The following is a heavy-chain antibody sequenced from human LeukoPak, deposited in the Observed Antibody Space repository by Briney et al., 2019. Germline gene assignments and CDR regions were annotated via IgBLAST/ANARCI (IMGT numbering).Heavy chain of an antibody. V-gene: IGHV4-39*07. CDR3: AAPRTYYYGRFDP. CDR1: GGSISSYY. CDR2: IYYSGST. J-gene: IGHJ5*02. Sequence: SETLSLTCTVSGGSISSYYWGWIRQPPGKGLEWIGSIYYSGSTYYNPSLKSRVTISVDTSKNQFSLKLSSVTAADTAVYYCAAPRTYYYGRFDPWGQGTLVTVSS. D-gene: IGHD3-10*01.